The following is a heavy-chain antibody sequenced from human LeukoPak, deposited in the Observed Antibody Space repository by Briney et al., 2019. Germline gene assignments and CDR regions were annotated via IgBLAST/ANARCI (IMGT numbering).Heavy chain of an antibody. CDR1: GYTFTTYG. CDR3: ARDLGDYYDSSGYVDAFDI. CDR2: ISAYNGNT. J-gene: IGHJ3*02. V-gene: IGHV1-18*01. D-gene: IGHD3-22*01. Sequence: ASVKVSCKASGYTFTTYGISWVRQAPGQGLEWMGWISAYNGNTNYAQKLQGRVTMTTDTSTSTAYMELRSLRSDDTAVYYCARDLGDYYDSSGYVDAFDIWGQGTMVTVSS.